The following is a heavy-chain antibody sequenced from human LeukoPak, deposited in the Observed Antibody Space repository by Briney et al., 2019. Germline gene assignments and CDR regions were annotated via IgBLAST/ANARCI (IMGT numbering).Heavy chain of an antibody. J-gene: IGHJ4*02. D-gene: IGHD4-17*01. CDR2: IYYSGTT. V-gene: IGHV4-59*08. Sequence: SETLSLTCAVSGGSISSYYWSWIRQPPGKGLEWIGYIYYSGTTNYNPSLKSRLTISVDASKNQFSLKLSSVTATDTAVYYCASLTTVTQGYFDSWGQGTLVTVSS. CDR1: GGSISSYY. CDR3: ASLTTVTQGYFDS.